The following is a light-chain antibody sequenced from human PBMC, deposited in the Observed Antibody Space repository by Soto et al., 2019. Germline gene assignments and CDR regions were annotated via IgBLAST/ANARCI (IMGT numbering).Light chain of an antibody. CDR1: SAHSSYI. Sequence: QTVVTQSASASASLGSSVKLTCTRSSAHSSYIIAWHQQQPGKAPRYLMKLEGSGSYNKGSGVPDRFSGSSSGADRYLTISNLQFEDEADYYCETWDSNTAVFGGGTQLTVL. V-gene: IGLV4-60*02. J-gene: IGLJ7*01. CDR2: LEGSGSY. CDR3: ETWDSNTAV.